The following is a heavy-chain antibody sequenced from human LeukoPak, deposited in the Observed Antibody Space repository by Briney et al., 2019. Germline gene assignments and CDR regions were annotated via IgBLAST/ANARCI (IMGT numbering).Heavy chain of an antibody. Sequence: ASVKVSCKASEYTFTSYDISWVRQATGQGLEWMGWMNPNSGNTGYAQKLQGRVTMTTDTSTSTAYMELRSLRSDDTAVYYCARDSLAVGYCSGGSCSGGFDYWGQGTLVTVSS. CDR3: ARDSLAVGYCSGGSCSGGFDY. CDR1: EYTFTSYD. J-gene: IGHJ4*02. D-gene: IGHD2-15*01. V-gene: IGHV1-8*01. CDR2: MNPNSGNT.